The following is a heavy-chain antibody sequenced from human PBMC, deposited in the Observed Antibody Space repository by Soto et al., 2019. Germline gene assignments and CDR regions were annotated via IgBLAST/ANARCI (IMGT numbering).Heavy chain of an antibody. V-gene: IGHV3-23*01. D-gene: IGHD3-9*01. Sequence: GGSLRLSCASSGFTFSSYAMTCFRQAPGKGLEWVSTIHREGTNTHYADSVKGRFTISRDNSKDTLYLEMNSLRAEDTAIYFCAKGPSTGSADFWGQGTLVTVSS. J-gene: IGHJ4*02. CDR3: AKGPSTGSADF. CDR1: GFTFSSYA. CDR2: IHREGTNT.